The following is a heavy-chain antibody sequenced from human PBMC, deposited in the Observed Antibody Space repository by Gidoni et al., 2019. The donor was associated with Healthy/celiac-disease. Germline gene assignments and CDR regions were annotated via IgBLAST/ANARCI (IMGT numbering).Heavy chain of an antibody. CDR1: GFTCSSYG. CDR3: AKDVAVAGVPFDY. CDR2: LRYVGNSK. J-gene: IGHJ4*02. D-gene: IGHD6-19*01. Sequence: QMQLVASGGGVVDPGRVLRRPGAASGFTCSSYGMHWVRQAPGKGLGWVAFLRYVGNSKYYADSVKGRFTISRDNSKNTMYLQMNSLRAEDTAVYYCAKDVAVAGVPFDYWGQGTLVTVSS. V-gene: IGHV3-30*02.